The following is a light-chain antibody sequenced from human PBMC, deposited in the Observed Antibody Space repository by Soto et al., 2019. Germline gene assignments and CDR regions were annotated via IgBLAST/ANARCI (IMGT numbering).Light chain of an antibody. CDR3: QQYNSYSGM. V-gene: IGKV1-5*01. J-gene: IGKJ1*01. CDR1: QTIGSW. CDR2: DAS. Sequence: DIQRAQSPSTLSASVGDRVTVTCRASQTIGSWLAWYQQKPGRAPKLLIFDASSLESGVPSRFSGNGSGTEFTLTISGLQPDDFASYYCQQYNSYSGMFGQGTKVDIK.